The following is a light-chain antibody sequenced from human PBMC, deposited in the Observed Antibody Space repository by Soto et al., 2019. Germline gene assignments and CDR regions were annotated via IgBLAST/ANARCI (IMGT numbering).Light chain of an antibody. Sequence: QSALTQPASVSGSPGQSITISCTGTSSDVGAYHYVSWYQQHPGKAPKLMIFEVRNRPSGVSDRFSGSRSGNTASLTISGLQAEDESDYYCSSYTSSSAWVFGGGTKVTVL. V-gene: IGLV2-14*01. CDR1: SSDVGAYHY. CDR2: EVR. CDR3: SSYTSSSAWV. J-gene: IGLJ3*02.